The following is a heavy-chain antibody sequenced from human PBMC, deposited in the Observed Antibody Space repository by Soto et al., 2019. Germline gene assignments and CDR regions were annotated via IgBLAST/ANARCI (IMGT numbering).Heavy chain of an antibody. CDR2: TYYRSKWYN. CDR1: GDSVSSNSAA. J-gene: IGHJ5*02. V-gene: IGHV6-1*01. Sequence: SQTLSLTCAISGDSVSSNSAAWNWIRQSPSRGLEWLGRTYYRSKWYNDYAVSVKSRITINPDTSKNQFSLQLNSVTPEDTAVYHCARDYGIAVAGTGRNWFDPWGQGTLVTVSS. D-gene: IGHD6-19*01. CDR3: ARDYGIAVAGTGRNWFDP.